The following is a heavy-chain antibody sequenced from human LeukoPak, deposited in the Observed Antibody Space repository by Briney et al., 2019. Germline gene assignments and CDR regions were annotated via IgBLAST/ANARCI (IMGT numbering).Heavy chain of an antibody. CDR2: LSGSGSSA. V-gene: IGHV3-23*01. J-gene: IGHJ4*02. Sequence: GGSLRLSCAASGFTFSTYAMSWVRQAPGKGLEWVSGLSGSGSSAYYADSVKGRFTISRDNSKNTLYLQMNSLRPEDTAVYYCAKVASADAQARLNYWGQGTLVTVSS. D-gene: IGHD6-19*01. CDR3: AKVASADAQARLNY. CDR1: GFTFSTYA.